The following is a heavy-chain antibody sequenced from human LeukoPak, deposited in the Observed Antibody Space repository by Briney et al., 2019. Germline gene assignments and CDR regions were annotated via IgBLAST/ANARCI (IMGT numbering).Heavy chain of an antibody. CDR1: GGSISSSSYY. J-gene: IGHJ5*02. V-gene: IGHV4-39*07. Sequence: SETLSLTCTVSGGSISSSSYYWGWIRQPPGKGLEWIGSIYYSGSTYYNPSLKSRVTISVDTSKNQFSLKLSSVTAADTAVYYCAREAYDFWSGFDDPWGQGTLVTVSS. D-gene: IGHD3-3*01. CDR3: AREAYDFWSGFDDP. CDR2: IYYSGST.